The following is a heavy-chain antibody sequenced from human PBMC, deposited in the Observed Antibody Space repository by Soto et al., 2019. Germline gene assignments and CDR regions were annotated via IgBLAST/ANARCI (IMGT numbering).Heavy chain of an antibody. CDR1: GGAFSSYA. V-gene: IGHV1-69*13. Sequence: ASVKVSCKASGGAFSSYAISWVRQAPGQGLEWMGGIIPIFGTANYAQKFQGRVTITADESTSTAYMELSSLRSEDTAVYYCARPERYYYYYGMAVGGQGTTVTVSS. CDR2: IIPIFGTA. CDR3: ARPERYYYYYGMAV. J-gene: IGHJ6*02.